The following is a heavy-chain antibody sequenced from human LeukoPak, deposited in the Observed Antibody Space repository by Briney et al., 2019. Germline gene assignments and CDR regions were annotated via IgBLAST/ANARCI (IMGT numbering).Heavy chain of an antibody. Sequence: SETLSLTCTVSGGSISSSSYYWSWIRQPPGKGLEWIGEINHSGSTNYNPSLKSRVTISVDTSKNQFSLKLSSVTAADTAVYYCARAGWFGELLWDYWGQGTLVTVSS. CDR1: GGSISSSSYY. J-gene: IGHJ4*02. V-gene: IGHV4-39*07. CDR3: ARAGWFGELLWDY. D-gene: IGHD3-10*01. CDR2: INHSGST.